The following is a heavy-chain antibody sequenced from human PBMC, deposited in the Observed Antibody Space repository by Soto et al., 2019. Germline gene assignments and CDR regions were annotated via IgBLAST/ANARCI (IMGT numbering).Heavy chain of an antibody. CDR2: ISYDGSNK. CDR1: GFTFSSYG. D-gene: IGHD5-18*01. J-gene: IGHJ6*02. Sequence: QVQLVESGGGVVQPGRSLRLSCAASGFTFSSYGMHWVRQAPGKGLEWVAVISYDGSNKYYADSVKGRFTISRDSSKNTLYLQMNSLRAEDTAVYYCAKGIQLWFLYYGMDVWGQGTTVTVSS. V-gene: IGHV3-30*18. CDR3: AKGIQLWFLYYGMDV.